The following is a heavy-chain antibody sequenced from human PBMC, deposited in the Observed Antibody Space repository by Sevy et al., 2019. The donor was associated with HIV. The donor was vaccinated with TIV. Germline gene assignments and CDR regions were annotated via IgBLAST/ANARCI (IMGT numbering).Heavy chain of an antibody. CDR2: IYYNGKR. J-gene: IGHJ4*02. D-gene: IGHD6-13*01. CDR1: GGSMNSFY. CDR3: ARGGPNQQQLDYFDY. Sequence: SETLSLTCSVSGGSMNSFYWNWIRQPPGKGLEWIGYIYYNGKRASKSSLKGRLTISIDTSKNQFSLRLTSVTAADTAVYYCARGGPNQQQLDYFDYWGRGTLVTVSS. V-gene: IGHV4-59*01.